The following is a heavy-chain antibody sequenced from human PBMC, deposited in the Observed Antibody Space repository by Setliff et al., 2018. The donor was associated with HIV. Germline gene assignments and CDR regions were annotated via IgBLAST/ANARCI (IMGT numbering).Heavy chain of an antibody. V-gene: IGHV1-24*01. D-gene: IGHD7-27*01. CDR1: GYTLTELS. J-gene: IGHJ4*02. CDR2: FDPEDGET. Sequence: ASVKVSCKVSGYTLTELSMHWVRQAPGKGLERMVGFDPEDGETIYAQKFQGRVTMTEDTSTDTAYMELSSLRAVDTAVYYCVRHKDRWGAIDYWGQGTLVTVSS. CDR3: VRHKDRWGAIDY.